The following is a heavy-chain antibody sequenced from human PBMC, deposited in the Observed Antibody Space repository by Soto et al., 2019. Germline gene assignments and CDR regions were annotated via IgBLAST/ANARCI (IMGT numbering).Heavy chain of an antibody. V-gene: IGHV5-51*01. D-gene: IGHD1-26*01. CDR2: IYLGDSDT. CDR1: GYSFSTYW. J-gene: IGHJ6*02. Sequence: GESLKISCKDSGYSFSTYWIAWVRQMPGKGLEWMGIIYLGDSDTRYSPSFEGQVTISLDKSISTASLQWSSLRASDTAIYYCARGVKRGSHSYGMDVWGQGTTVTVSS. CDR3: ARGVKRGSHSYGMDV.